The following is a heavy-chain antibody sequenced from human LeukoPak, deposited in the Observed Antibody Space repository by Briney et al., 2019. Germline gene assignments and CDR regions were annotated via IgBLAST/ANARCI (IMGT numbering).Heavy chain of an antibody. D-gene: IGHD3-10*01. V-gene: IGHV4-59*12. CDR1: GGSISNYY. CDR2: IFYNGNT. Sequence: PSETLSLTCTVSGGSISNYYWSWIRQSPGKGLEWIAYIFYNGNTNYNPSLKSRVTISVDTSKNQFSLKLSSVTAADTAVYYCARGTMVRGVIKPLDYWGQGTLVTVSS. CDR3: ARGTMVRGVIKPLDY. J-gene: IGHJ4*02.